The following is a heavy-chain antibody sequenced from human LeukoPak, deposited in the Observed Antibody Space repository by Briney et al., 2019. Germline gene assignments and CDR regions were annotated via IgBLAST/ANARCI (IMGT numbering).Heavy chain of an antibody. D-gene: IGHD2-2*01. CDR1: GFTFSSYS. J-gene: IGHJ3*02. CDR2: IIRSSSYI. V-gene: IGHV3-21*01. CDR3: ARNRYCSSTSCYAGAFDI. Sequence: GGSLRLSCAASGFTFSSYSMNWVRQAPGKGLEGVSSIIRSSSYIYYADSVKGRFTISRDNAKNSLYLQMNSLRAEDTAVYYCARNRYCSSTSCYAGAFDIWGQGTMVTVSS.